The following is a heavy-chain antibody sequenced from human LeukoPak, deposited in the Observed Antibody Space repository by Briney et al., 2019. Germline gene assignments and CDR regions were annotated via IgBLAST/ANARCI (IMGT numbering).Heavy chain of an antibody. J-gene: IGHJ4*02. V-gene: IGHV4-59*08. D-gene: IGHD5-18*01. CDR1: GGSISSYY. CDR2: IYYSGGT. CDR3: ARSRGYSYGTTFLDY. Sequence: SETLSLTCTVSGGSISSYYWSWIRQPPGKGLEWIGYIYYSGGTNYNPSLKSRVIISEDTSKNQFSLKLSSVTAADAAVYYCARSRGYSYGTTFLDYWGQGTLVTVSS.